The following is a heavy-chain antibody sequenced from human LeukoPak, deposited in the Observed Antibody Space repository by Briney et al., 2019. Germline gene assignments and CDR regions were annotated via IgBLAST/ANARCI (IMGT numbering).Heavy chain of an antibody. V-gene: IGHV4-59*08. J-gene: IGHJ5*02. D-gene: IGHD3-16*02. CDR1: GGSISSYY. CDR3: ARTRYDYVWGSYRPRWFDP. CDR2: IYYSGST. Sequence: SETLSLTCTVSGGSISSYYWSWIRQPPGKGLEWIGYIYYSGSTNYNPSLKSRVTISVDTSKNQFSLKLSSVTAADTAVYYCARTRYDYVWGSYRPRWFDPWGQGTLVTVSS.